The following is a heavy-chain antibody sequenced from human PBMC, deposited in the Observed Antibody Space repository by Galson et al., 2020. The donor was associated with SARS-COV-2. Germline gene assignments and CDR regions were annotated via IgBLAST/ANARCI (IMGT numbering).Heavy chain of an antibody. J-gene: IGHJ6*03. CDR3: ARDLDTAMGEYYYYYMDV. Sequence: ASVTVSCKASGYTFTSYAMNWVRQAPGQGLEWMGWINTNTGNPTYAQRFTGRFVFSLDTSVSTAYLQISSLKAEDTAVYYCARDLDTAMGEYYYYYMDVWGKGTTVTVSS. CDR2: INTNTGNP. CDR1: GYTFTSYA. D-gene: IGHD5-18*01. V-gene: IGHV7-4-1*02.